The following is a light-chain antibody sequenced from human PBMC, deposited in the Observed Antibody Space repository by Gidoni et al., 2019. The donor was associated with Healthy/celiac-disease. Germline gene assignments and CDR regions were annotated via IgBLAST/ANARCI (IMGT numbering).Light chain of an antibody. V-gene: IGKV4-1*01. CDR2: WAS. Sequence: DIVMTQSPDPLAVSLGERATINCKSSQSVLYSSNNKNYLAWYQQKPGQPPKLLIYWASTRESGVTDRFSGSGSGTDFTLTISSLQAEDVAVYYCQQYYSTPPTFGPXTKVDIK. J-gene: IGKJ3*01. CDR1: QSVLYSSNNKNY. CDR3: QQYYSTPPT.